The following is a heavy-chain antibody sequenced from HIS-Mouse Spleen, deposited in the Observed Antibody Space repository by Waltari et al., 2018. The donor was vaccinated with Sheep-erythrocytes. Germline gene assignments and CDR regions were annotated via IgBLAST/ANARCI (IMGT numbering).Heavy chain of an antibody. V-gene: IGHV3-9*01. CDR3: AKDISRNIVVVPAAVGDY. CDR1: GSSFDSYA. Sequence: EVQLVESGGVLVQPGRSLRLPCAASGSSFDSYALLWVRQAPWKGLEWVSGISWNRGSIGYADSVKGRFTISRDNAKNSLYLQMNSLRAEDTALYYCAKDISRNIVVVPAAVGDYWGQGTLVTVSS. D-gene: IGHD2-2*01. J-gene: IGHJ4*02. CDR2: ISWNRGSI.